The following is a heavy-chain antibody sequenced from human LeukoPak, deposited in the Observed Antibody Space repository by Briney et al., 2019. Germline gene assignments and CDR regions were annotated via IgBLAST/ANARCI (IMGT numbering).Heavy chain of an antibody. CDR1: GGSISGGDGY. V-gene: IGHV4-30-4*08. J-gene: IGHJ3*02. D-gene: IGHD2-2*01. CDR3: ARCSSPIPDASDI. Sequence: SRGLCLTCAVSGGSISGGDGYWSWVRQPPGGGRGWIGYIYYSESTYYTPSPKSRVTTSVPTSKTQFSPKLSSVTAADTPVYHCARCSSPIPDASDIWGPGTLFTPSS. CDR2: IYYSEST.